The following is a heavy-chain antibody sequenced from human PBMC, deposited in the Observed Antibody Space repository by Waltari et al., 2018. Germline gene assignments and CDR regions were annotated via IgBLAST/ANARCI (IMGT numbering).Heavy chain of an antibody. D-gene: IGHD6-19*01. CDR2: IRTKAYGWTT. CDR3: SRGKYSSGWYGRY. CDR1: GFTFGDCA. Sequence: EVQLVESGGGLVQPGRSLRLSCTASGFTFGDCAMNWYRQAPGKGLEWVGFIRTKAYGWTTEYAASVKGRFTISRDDSKSIAYLQMNSLKTEDTAVYYCSRGKYSSGWYGRYWGQGTLVTVSS. J-gene: IGHJ4*02. V-gene: IGHV3-49*03.